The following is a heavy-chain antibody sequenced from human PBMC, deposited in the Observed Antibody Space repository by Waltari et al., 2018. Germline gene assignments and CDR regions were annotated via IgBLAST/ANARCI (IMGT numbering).Heavy chain of an antibody. CDR1: GLTFSSYS. D-gene: IGHD7-27*01. Sequence: EVQLVESGGGLVKPGGSLRLSCAASGLTFSSYSMNGVRQAPGKGLGWISSISSTGTYTHYADSVKGRFTIARDNAKNSLYLQMNSLRAEDTGVYWCATGGWGFYLDNWGQGTLVTFSS. CDR3: ATGGWGFYLDN. J-gene: IGHJ4*02. V-gene: IGHV3-21*01. CDR2: ISSTGTYT.